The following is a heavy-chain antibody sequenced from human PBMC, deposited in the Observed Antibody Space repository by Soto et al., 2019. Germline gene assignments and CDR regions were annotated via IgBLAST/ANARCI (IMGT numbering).Heavy chain of an antibody. V-gene: IGHV4-34*01. CDR2: ISHSGNT. D-gene: IGHD2-2*01. Sequence: NPSETLSLTCAVSGGSLSDYYWSWIRQPPGKGLEWIGEISHSGNTNYNPSLKSRALISVDASKNQFSLRLSSVTAADTAVYYCARGGLGYCTSSTCYPFDYWGQRTLVTVSS. J-gene: IGHJ4*02. CDR3: ARGGLGYCTSSTCYPFDY. CDR1: GGSLSDYY.